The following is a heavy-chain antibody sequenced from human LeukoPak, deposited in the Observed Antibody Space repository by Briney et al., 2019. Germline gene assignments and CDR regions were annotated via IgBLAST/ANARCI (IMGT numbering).Heavy chain of an antibody. CDR1: GFTFSSYA. CDR3: ATGYCSSTSCPNWFDP. Sequence: GSLRLSCAASGFTFSSYAMSWVRQAPGKGLEWVSAISGSGGSTYYADSVKGRFTISRDNSKNTLYLQMNSLRAEDTAVYYCATGYCSSTSCPNWFDPWGQGTLVTVSS. D-gene: IGHD2-2*01. V-gene: IGHV3-23*01. J-gene: IGHJ5*02. CDR2: ISGSGGST.